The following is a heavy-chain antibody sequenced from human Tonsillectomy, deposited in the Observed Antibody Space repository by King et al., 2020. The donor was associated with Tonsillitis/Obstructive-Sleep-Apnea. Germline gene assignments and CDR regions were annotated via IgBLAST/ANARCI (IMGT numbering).Heavy chain of an antibody. V-gene: IGHV4-59*01. J-gene: IGHJ3*02. D-gene: IGHD4-17*01. CDR2: IYYSGST. CDR1: GGSISSYY. CDR3: AREAGYGDYGAFDI. Sequence: QLQESGPGLVKPSETLSLTCTVSGGSISSYYWSWIRQPPGKGLEWIGYIYYSGSTNYNPSLKSRVTISVDTSKNQFSLKLSSVTAADTAVYYCAREAGYGDYGAFDIWGQGTMVTVSS.